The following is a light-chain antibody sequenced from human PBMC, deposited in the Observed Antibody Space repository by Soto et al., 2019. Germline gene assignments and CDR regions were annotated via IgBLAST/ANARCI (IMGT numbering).Light chain of an antibody. CDR2: DAS. Sequence: DIQMTQSPSTLSASVGERVTIICRASQSVSNWLAWYQQKPGKAPKLLIYDASSLESGVPSRFSGSGSGTEFTLTISSLQPDDFATYYCQQYNSYLFGQGTKVDIK. CDR1: QSVSNW. V-gene: IGKV1-5*02. CDR3: QQYNSYL. J-gene: IGKJ1*01.